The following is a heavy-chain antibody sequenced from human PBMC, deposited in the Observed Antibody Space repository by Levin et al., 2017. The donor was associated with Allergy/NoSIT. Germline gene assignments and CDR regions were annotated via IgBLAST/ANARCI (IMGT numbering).Heavy chain of an antibody. V-gene: IGHV3-23*01. CDR3: ATGGAWGSDRLDY. J-gene: IGHJ4*02. Sequence: PGGSLRLSCAASGFTFSIYAMTWVRQAPGKGLEWVSALSGSGDTTYYADSVKGRFTISRDNSKNMLYLQMNSLRAEDTAVDYCATGGAWGSDRLDYWGPGTLVTVSS. CDR1: GFTFSIYA. CDR2: LSGSGDTT. D-gene: IGHD3-16*01.